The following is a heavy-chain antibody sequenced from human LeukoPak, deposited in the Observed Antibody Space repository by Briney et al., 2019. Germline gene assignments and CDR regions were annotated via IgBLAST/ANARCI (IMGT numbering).Heavy chain of an antibody. CDR1: GFTFSTYG. Sequence: GGSLRLSCAASGFTFSTYGMHWVRQAPGKGLEWVAVMSYDGSNKFYADSVKGRFTISRDNSKNTLYLQMNSLRAEDTAVYYCAKGGGTGYSSSWYSNWGQGTLVTVSS. CDR2: MSYDGSNK. J-gene: IGHJ4*02. V-gene: IGHV3-30*18. CDR3: AKGGGTGYSSSWYSN. D-gene: IGHD6-13*01.